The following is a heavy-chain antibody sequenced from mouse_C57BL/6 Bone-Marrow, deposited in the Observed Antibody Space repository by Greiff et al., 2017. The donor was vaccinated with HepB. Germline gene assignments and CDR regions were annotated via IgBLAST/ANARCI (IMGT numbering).Heavy chain of an antibody. J-gene: IGHJ2*01. CDR3: ARVTTVVPIFDY. Sequence: QVQLQQPGAELVKPGASVKMSCKASGYTFTSYWITWVKQRPGQGLEWIGDSYPGSGSTNYNEKFKSKATLTVDTSSSTAYMQLSSLTSEDSAVYYCARVTTVVPIFDYWGQGTTLTVSS. D-gene: IGHD1-1*01. CDR1: GYTFTSYW. CDR2: SYPGSGST. V-gene: IGHV1-55*01.